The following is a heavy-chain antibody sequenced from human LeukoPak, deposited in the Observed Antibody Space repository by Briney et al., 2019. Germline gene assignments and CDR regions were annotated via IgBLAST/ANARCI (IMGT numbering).Heavy chain of an antibody. CDR1: DDSISDYY. D-gene: IGHD3-16*01. Sequence: PSETLSLTCTVSDDSISDYYRGWIRQPPGKGLEWIGYIHNSGTSTYNLSFKSRVTISADTSKNQFSLKLNSMTTADTAVYYCTRGAGWLIDYWGQGILVTVSS. J-gene: IGHJ4*02. V-gene: IGHV4-59*01. CDR2: IHNSGTS. CDR3: TRGAGWLIDY.